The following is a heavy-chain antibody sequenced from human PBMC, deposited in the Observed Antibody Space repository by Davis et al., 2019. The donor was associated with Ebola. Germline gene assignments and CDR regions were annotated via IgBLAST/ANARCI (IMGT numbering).Heavy chain of an antibody. J-gene: IGHJ3*02. Sequence: GGSLRLSCAASGFTFSSYAMSWVRQAPGRGLEWVSAISGSGGSTYYADSVKGRFTISRDNSKNTLYLQMNSLRAEDTAVYYCAKVRGQLPTHDAFDIWGQGTMVTVSS. CDR3: AKVRGQLPTHDAFDI. CDR2: ISGSGGST. CDR1: GFTFSSYA. D-gene: IGHD2-2*01. V-gene: IGHV3-23*01.